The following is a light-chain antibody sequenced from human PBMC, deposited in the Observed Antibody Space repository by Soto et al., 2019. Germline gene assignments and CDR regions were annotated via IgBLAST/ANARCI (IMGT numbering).Light chain of an antibody. Sequence: DIQMTQSPSTLSASVGDRVTITCRASQSISSWLAWYQQKPGKAPKLLIYDASSLESGVPSRFSGSGSGTEFTLTISSLQPDDFATYYCQQYNSYPITCGQGARL. V-gene: IGKV1-5*01. CDR1: QSISSW. CDR3: QQYNSYPIT. J-gene: IGKJ5*01. CDR2: DAS.